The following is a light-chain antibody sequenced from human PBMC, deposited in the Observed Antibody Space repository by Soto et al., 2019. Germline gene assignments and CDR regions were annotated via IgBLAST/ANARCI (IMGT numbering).Light chain of an antibody. J-gene: IGKJ2*01. CDR3: QQCESYPYS. CDR2: DAS. CDR1: QSISSS. V-gene: IGKV1-5*01. Sequence: IQMTQSPSTVSASVGDRVTITCRASQSISSSLAWYQQKPGKAPKVLIYDASSLDSGVPSRFSGSGYGTEFTLTVSSLQPGDFATYSCQQCESYPYSFGQGTKLEIK.